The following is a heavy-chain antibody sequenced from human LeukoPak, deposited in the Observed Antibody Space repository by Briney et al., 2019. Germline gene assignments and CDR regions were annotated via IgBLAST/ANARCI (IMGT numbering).Heavy chain of an antibody. V-gene: IGHV6-1*01. Sequence: SQTLSLTCAISGDSVSSNSAAWNWIRQSPSRGLEWLGSTYYRSKWYNDYAVSVKSRITINPDTSKNQFSLQLNSVTPEDTAVYYCATGSYCSGGSCYLPAFDYWGQGTLVTVSS. J-gene: IGHJ4*02. CDR3: ATGSYCSGGSCYLPAFDY. CDR2: TYYRSKWYN. CDR1: GDSVSSNSAA. D-gene: IGHD2-15*01.